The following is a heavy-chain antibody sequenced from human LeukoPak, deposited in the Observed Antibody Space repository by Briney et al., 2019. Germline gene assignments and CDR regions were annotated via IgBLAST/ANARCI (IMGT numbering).Heavy chain of an antibody. CDR2: IYPGDSDT. CDR3: ARQGFWTGTTFDY. J-gene: IGHJ4*02. D-gene: IGHD1-7*01. Sequence: GESLKISCEGSGYSFASYWIGWVRQMPGKGLEWMGIIYPGDSDTRYSPSFQGQVTIPADKSIATAYLQWSSLKASDTAMYYCARQGFWTGTTFDYWGQGTLVTVSS. V-gene: IGHV5-51*01. CDR1: GYSFASYW.